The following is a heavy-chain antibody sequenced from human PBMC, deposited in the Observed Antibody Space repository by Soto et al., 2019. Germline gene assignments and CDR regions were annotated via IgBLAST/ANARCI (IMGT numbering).Heavy chain of an antibody. J-gene: IGHJ4*02. D-gene: IGHD5-18*01. CDR3: ASSVNSDMAFDY. CDR1: GYTFTHYY. V-gene: IGHV1-46*01. Sequence: AASVKVSCKASGYTFTHYYIHGVRQAPGQGLEWVGIINPNGGITTYAQKFRAGFTMTRDTSTSTVYLELSSLRSEDSAIYYCASSVNSDMAFDYWGQGTLVPVSS. CDR2: INPNGGIT.